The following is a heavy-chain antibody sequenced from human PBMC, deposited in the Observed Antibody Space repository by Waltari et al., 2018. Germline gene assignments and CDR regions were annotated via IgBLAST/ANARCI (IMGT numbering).Heavy chain of an antibody. D-gene: IGHD1-1*01. CDR2: IIPIFGTA. CDR1: GGTFSSYA. CDR3: ASYLGWNDARGYYGMDV. J-gene: IGHJ6*02. Sequence: QVQLVQSGAEVKKPGSSVKVSCKASGGTFSSYAISWVRQAPGQGLEWMGGIIPIFGTANYAQKFQGRVTITADESTSTAYMELSSLRSEDTAVYYCASYLGWNDARGYYGMDVWGQGTTVTVSS. V-gene: IGHV1-69*01.